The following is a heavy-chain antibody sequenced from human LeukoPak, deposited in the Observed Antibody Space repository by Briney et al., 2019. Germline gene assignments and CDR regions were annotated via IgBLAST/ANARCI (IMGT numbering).Heavy chain of an antibody. CDR3: ARHPTTYRYYYYGMDV. V-gene: IGHV4-59*08. D-gene: IGHD1-14*01. CDR1: GGSISSYY. CDR2: IYYSGST. J-gene: IGHJ6*02. Sequence: PSETLSLTCTVSGGSISSYYWSWIRQPAGKGLEWIGYIYYSGSTNYNPSLKSRVTISVDTSKNQFSLKLSSVTAADTAVYYCARHPTTYRYYYYGMDVWGQGTTVTVSS.